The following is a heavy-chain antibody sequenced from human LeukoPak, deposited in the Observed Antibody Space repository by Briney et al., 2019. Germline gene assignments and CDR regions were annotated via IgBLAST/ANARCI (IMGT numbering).Heavy chain of an antibody. V-gene: IGHV4-34*01. J-gene: IGHJ6*03. CDR2: INHSGST. Sequence: PSETLSLTCAVYGGSFSGYYWSWIRQPPGKGLEWIGEINHSGSTNYNPSLKSRVTMSVDTSKNQFSLKLSSVTAADTAVYYCARMKLELYAYYYYMDVWGKGTTVTVSS. CDR1: GGSFSGYY. CDR3: ARMKLELYAYYYYMDV. D-gene: IGHD1-7*01.